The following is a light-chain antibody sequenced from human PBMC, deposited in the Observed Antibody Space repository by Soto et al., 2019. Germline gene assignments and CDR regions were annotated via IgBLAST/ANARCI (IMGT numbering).Light chain of an antibody. CDR1: QSISSY. CDR3: QQSYSTLWT. CDR2: AAS. Sequence: DIQITQSPSSLSASVGDRVTITCRASQSISSYLNWYQQKPGKAPKLLIYAASSLQSGVPSRFSGSGSGTDFTLIISSLQPEDFATYYCQQSYSTLWTCGQGTKVEIK. V-gene: IGKV1-39*01. J-gene: IGKJ1*01.